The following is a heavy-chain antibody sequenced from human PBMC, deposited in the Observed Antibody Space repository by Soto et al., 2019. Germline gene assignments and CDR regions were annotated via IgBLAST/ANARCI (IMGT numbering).Heavy chain of an antibody. D-gene: IGHD5-18*01. V-gene: IGHV4-59*01. CDR2: ILYSGST. CDR3: ARGAADTAMVDS. CDR1: GGSIRSYY. J-gene: IGHJ4*02. Sequence: SETLSLTCTVSGGSIRSYYWTWIRQPPGKGLEWLGYILYSGSTFYNPSLKSRVTISIHTSKSQFSLQLTSVTAADTAVYYCARGAADTAMVDSWGQGTRVTVSS.